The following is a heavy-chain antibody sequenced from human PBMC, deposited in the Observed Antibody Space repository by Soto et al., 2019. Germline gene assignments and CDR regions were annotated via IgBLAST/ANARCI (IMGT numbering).Heavy chain of an antibody. Sequence: PGGFLRLSCAVSGFIFSSDTMHWVRHAPGKGLEWVGVITYDGSNQYYADSVKGRFTISRDNSKNTLSLHMNSLTAEDTAKYYCAKSRPSVEKTGDYVENWGQGTLVTVSS. CDR1: GFIFSSDT. D-gene: IGHD3-16*01. V-gene: IGHV3-30-3*01. CDR3: AKSRPSVEKTGDYVEN. J-gene: IGHJ4*02. CDR2: ITYDGSNQ.